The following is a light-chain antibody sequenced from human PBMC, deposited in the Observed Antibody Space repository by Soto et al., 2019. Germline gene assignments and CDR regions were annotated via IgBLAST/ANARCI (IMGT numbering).Light chain of an antibody. J-gene: IGKJ1*01. CDR2: DAS. Sequence: EIVLTQSPGTLSLSPGQRATVSCRASQSIRNFLAWYQQKPGQAPRLLIYDASNRASGIPPRFSGSGSGTDFTLAISGLEPEDLAVYYCQQRYNWPWTCGQGTKVDIK. CDR3: QQRYNWPWT. V-gene: IGKV3-11*01. CDR1: QSIRNF.